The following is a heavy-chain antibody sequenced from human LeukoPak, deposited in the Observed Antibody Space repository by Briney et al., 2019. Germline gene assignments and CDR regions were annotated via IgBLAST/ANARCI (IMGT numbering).Heavy chain of an antibody. CDR1: GGSFSGYY. Sequence: ASETLSLTWAVYGGSFSGYYWSWIRQPPGKGLEWIGEINHSGSTNYNPSLKSRVTISVDTSKNQFSLKLSSVTAADTAVYYCARGHQPRRRLQLVYFDYWGQGTLVTVSS. CDR3: ARGHQPRRRLQLVYFDY. V-gene: IGHV4-34*01. CDR2: INHSGST. D-gene: IGHD5-24*01. J-gene: IGHJ4*01.